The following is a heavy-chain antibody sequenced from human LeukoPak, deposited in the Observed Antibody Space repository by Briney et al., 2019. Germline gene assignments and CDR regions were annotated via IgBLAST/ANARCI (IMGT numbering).Heavy chain of an antibody. CDR3: ARGRRSSGRHDAFDI. CDR1: GGAISTFY. D-gene: IGHD6-19*01. V-gene: IGHV4-59*01. CDR2: IDYSGST. Sequence: QVQLQEAGPGLVKPSETISLSCSVSGGAISTFYWSWIRQPPGMGLVTVGYIDYSGSTNYNPSLKSRITISIDMSKNQFSLNLRSVTAAATAVYYCARGRRSSGRHDAFDIWAQGTMVTVSS. J-gene: IGHJ3*02.